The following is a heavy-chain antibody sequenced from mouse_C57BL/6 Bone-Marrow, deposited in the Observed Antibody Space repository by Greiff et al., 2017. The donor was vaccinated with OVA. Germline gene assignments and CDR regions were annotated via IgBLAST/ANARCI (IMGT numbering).Heavy chain of an antibody. J-gene: IGHJ1*03. D-gene: IGHD2-2*01. Sequence: QVHLKQPGAELVMPGASVKLSCKASGYTFTSYWMHWVKQRPGQGLEWIGEIDPSDSYTNYNQKFKGKSTLTVDKSSSTAYMQLSSLTSEDSAVYDCAREGYYWYFEVGGRGTAVTVTA. V-gene: IGHV1-69*01. CDR1: GYTFTSYW. CDR2: IDPSDSYT. CDR3: AREGYYWYFEV.